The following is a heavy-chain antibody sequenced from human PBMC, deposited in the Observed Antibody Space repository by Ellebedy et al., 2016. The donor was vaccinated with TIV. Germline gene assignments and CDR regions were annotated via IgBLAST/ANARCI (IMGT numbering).Heavy chain of an antibody. J-gene: IGHJ4*02. CDR1: GGSFSGYY. V-gene: IGHV4-34*01. D-gene: IGHD2/OR15-2a*01. CDR3: ARGSRGAENTYYFDY. CDR2: INHSGST. Sequence: SETLSLXXAVYGGSFSGYYWSWIRQPPGKGLEWIGEINHSGSTNYNPSLKSRVTISVDTSKNQFSLKLSSVTAADTAVYYCARGSRGAENTYYFDYWGQGTLVTVSS.